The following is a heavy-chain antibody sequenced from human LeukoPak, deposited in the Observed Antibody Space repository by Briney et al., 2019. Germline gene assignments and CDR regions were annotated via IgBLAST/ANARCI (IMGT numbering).Heavy chain of an antibody. CDR1: GGSISSYY. CDR2: IYTSGST. J-gene: IGHJ4*02. Sequence: SKTLSLTCTVSGGSISSYYWSWIRQPAGKGLEWIGRIYTSGSTNYNPSLKSRVTMSVDTSKNQFSLKLSSVTAADTAVYYCAREGTYYDILTGYYSTFDYWGRGTLVTVSS. CDR3: AREGTYYDILTGYYSTFDY. V-gene: IGHV4-4*07. D-gene: IGHD3-9*01.